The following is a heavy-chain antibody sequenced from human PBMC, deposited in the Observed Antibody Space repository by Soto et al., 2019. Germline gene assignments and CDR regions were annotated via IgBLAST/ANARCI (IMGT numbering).Heavy chain of an antibody. CDR1: GANLGDHY. V-gene: IGHV4-34*01. CDR2: VHPSGST. Sequence: EPLSLTCADFGANLGDHYWSWIRQSPDKGLELIGEVHPSGSTDYNPSLKSRLTLSLDTSKNHFSLKVASVTAADTAVYFCARGKPSGYSFGPRNFFYYGLDVWGPGTTVTVS. D-gene: IGHD5-18*01. CDR3: ARGKPSGYSFGPRNFFYYGLDV. J-gene: IGHJ6*02.